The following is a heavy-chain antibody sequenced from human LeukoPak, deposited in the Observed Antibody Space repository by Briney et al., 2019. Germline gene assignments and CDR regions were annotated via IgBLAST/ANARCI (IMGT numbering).Heavy chain of an antibody. CDR2: INPLSGGT. J-gene: IGHJ4*02. CDR3: ARVVGLQDIVVVPAAVLFDY. Sequence: GASVKVSCKASGYTFSDYYMHWERQAPGQGLEWMGWINPLSGGTNYAQKFQGRVTMTRDTSISTAYMELSRLISGDTAVYYCARVVGLQDIVVVPAAVLFDYWGQGTLVTVSS. V-gene: IGHV1-2*02. CDR1: GYTFSDYY. D-gene: IGHD2-2*01.